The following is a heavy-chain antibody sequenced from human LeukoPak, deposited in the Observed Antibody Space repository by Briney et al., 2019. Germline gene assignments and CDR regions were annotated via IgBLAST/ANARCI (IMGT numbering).Heavy chain of an antibody. Sequence: SETLSLTCTVSGGSISSYYWSWIRQPPGKGLEWIGYIYYSGSTNYNPSLKSRVTISVDTSKNQFSLKLSSVTAADTAVYYCARDAGRFDPWGQGTLVTVSS. V-gene: IGHV4-59*01. CDR3: ARDAGRFDP. J-gene: IGHJ5*02. CDR1: GGSISSYY. CDR2: IYYSGST.